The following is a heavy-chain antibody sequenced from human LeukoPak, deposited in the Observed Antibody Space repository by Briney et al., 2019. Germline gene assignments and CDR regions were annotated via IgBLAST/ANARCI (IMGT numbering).Heavy chain of an antibody. D-gene: IGHD2-2*01. Sequence: GGSLALSRVASGFTFSNYWLTWVRQAPGKGVEGVANINRDGSEKYYVGPLKGRFTISRDNAEKSLDLQMNSLKVEDTGVYYCKVLTVPDVIQVYGMDVWGQGTTVIVSS. J-gene: IGHJ6*02. V-gene: IGHV3-7*01. CDR1: GFTFSNYW. CDR2: INRDGSEK. CDR3: KVLTVPDVIQVYGMDV.